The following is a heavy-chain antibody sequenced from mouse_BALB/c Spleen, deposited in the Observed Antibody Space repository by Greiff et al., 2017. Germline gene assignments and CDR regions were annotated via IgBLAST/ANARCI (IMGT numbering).Heavy chain of an antibody. J-gene: IGHJ3*01. D-gene: IGHD4-1*02. Sequence: VMLVESGPGLVAPSQCLSISCTVSGFSLTSYGVHWVRQPPGKGLEWLGVIWAGGSTNYNSALMSRLSISKDNSKSQVFLKMNSLQTDDTAMYYCARAPTGTEGYAYWGQGTLVTVSA. V-gene: IGHV2-9*02. CDR3: ARAPTGTEGYAY. CDR1: GFSLTSYG. CDR2: IWAGGST.